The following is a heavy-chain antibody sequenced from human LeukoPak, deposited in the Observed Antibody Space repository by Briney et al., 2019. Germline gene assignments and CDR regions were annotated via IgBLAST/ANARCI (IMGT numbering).Heavy chain of an antibody. CDR1: GYTFTGYY. J-gene: IGHJ4*02. V-gene: IGHV1-2*02. Sequence: ASVKVSCKASGYTFTGYYMHWVRQAPGQGLEWMGWINPNSGGTNYAQKFQGRVTMTRDTSISTAYMELSRLRSDDTAVYYCARYRTRPYQLWSTRSYYFDYWGQGTLVTVSS. D-gene: IGHD5-18*01. CDR2: INPNSGGT. CDR3: ARYRTRPYQLWSTRSYYFDY.